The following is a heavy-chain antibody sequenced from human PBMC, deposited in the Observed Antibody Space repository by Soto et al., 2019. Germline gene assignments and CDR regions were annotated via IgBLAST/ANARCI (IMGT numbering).Heavy chain of an antibody. CDR2: INHSGST. D-gene: IGHD6-19*01. CDR1: GGSFNSNY. CDR3: LSARFDY. V-gene: IGHV4-34*01. J-gene: IGHJ4*02. Sequence: QVQLQQWGAGLLKPSETLSLTCVVHGGSFNSNYWTWVRQPPGKGLEWIGEINHSGSTNYNAFLKSRVTISVDTSKKQFSLNLSSVTAADTAVYYCLSARFDYWGQGTLVTVSS.